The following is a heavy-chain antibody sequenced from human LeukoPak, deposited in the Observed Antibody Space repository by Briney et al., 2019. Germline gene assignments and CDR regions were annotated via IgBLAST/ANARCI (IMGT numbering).Heavy chain of an antibody. CDR1: GFSFSSCA. V-gene: IGHV3-23*01. CDR2: VCGSGGGT. CDR3: AKSMVRGVIQNGLLDC. J-gene: IGHJ4*02. D-gene: IGHD3-10*01. Sequence: GGSLRLSCAVSGFSFSSCALSWGCQAQGPGQEWDSAVCGSGGGTNYADSVKGRFPISRDNTKNTLYLQVISLRAEDTAVYHCAKSMVRGVIQNGLLDCWGRGTRVTVS.